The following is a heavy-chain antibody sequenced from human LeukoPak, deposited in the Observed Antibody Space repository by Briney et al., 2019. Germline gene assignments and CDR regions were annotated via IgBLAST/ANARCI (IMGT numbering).Heavy chain of an antibody. CDR2: ISAYNGNT. V-gene: IGHV1-18*01. D-gene: IGHD1-26*01. CDR1: GYTFTSYG. J-gene: IGHJ3*02. CDR3: ARDWWELLRSGSGPIDI. Sequence: GASVKVSCKASGYTFTSYGISWVRQAPGQGLEWMGWISAYNGNTNYAQELQGRVTMTTDTSTSTAYMELRSLRSDDTAVYYCARDWWELLRSGSGPIDIWGQGTMVTVSS.